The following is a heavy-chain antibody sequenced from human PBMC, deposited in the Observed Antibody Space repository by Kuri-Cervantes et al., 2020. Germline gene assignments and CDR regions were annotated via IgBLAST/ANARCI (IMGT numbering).Heavy chain of an antibody. J-gene: IGHJ2*01. Sequence: GESLKISCAASGFTFSSYAMSWVRQAPGKGLEWVSAISGSGGSTYYADSVKGRFTISRDNSKNTLHLQMNSLRAEDTAVYYCAKPLSIAAAGGWYFDLWGRGTLVTVSS. CDR1: GFTFSSYA. CDR2: ISGSGGST. V-gene: IGHV3-23*01. D-gene: IGHD6-13*01. CDR3: AKPLSIAAAGGWYFDL.